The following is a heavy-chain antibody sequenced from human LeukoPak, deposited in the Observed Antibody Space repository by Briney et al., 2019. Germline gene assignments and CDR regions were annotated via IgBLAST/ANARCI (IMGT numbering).Heavy chain of an antibody. D-gene: IGHD1-26*01. CDR1: GFTFRSYS. V-gene: IGHV3-21*01. J-gene: IGHJ4*02. CDR2: IDPSSTYI. CDR3: ARDLIVGTTYFDY. Sequence: PGGSLRLSCAASGFTFRSYSMNWVRQAPGKGLEWVSAIDPSSTYIYYADSVKGRFTISRDNAENSLYLQMNSLRVEDTAVYYCARDLIVGTTYFDYWGQGTLVTVSS.